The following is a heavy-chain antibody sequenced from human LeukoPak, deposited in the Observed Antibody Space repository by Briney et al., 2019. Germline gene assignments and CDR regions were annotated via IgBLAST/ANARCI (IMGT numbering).Heavy chain of an antibody. CDR2: ISGSGGST. J-gene: IGHJ4*02. V-gene: IGHV3-23*01. D-gene: IGHD5-18*01. CDR3: AKDTPDTAMVRNYFDY. Sequence: GGSLRLSCAASGFTFSSYAMSWVRQAPGKGLEWVSAISGSGGSTYYADSVKGRFTISRDNSKNTLYLQMNSLRAEDTAVYYCAKDTPDTAMVRNYFDYWGQGTLVTVSS. CDR1: GFTFSSYA.